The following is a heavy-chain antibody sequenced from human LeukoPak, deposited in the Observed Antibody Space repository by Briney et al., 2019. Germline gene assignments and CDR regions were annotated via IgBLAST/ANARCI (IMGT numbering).Heavy chain of an antibody. D-gene: IGHD3-3*01. CDR1: GFTFSSYW. J-gene: IGHJ4*02. V-gene: IGHV3-74*01. CDR2: INSDGSST. Sequence: SGGSLRLSCAASGFTFSSYWMHWVRQAPGKGLVWVSRINSDGSSTSYADSVKGRFTISRDNAKNTLYLQMNSLRAEDTAVYYCAREVRDFWSGYYFDYWGQGTLVTVSS. CDR3: AREVRDFWSGYYFDY.